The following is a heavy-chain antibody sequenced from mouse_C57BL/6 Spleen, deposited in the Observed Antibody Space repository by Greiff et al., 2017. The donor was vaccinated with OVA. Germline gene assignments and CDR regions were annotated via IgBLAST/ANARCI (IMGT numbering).Heavy chain of an antibody. CDR3: ARSLYYYGSSWYFDV. D-gene: IGHD1-1*01. V-gene: IGHV5-16*01. CDR2: INYDGSST. Sequence: EVMLVESEGGLVQPGSSMKLSCTASGFTFSDYYMAWVRQVPEKGLEWVANINYDGSSTYYLDSLKSRFIISRDNAKNILYLQMSSLKSEDTATYYCARSLYYYGSSWYFDVWGTGTTVTVSS. J-gene: IGHJ1*03. CDR1: GFTFSDYY.